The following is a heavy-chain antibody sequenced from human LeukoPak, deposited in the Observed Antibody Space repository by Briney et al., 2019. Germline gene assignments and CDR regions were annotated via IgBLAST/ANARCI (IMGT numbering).Heavy chain of an antibody. CDR2: IKQDGTEQ. Sequence: PGGSLRLSCVASGFTFSTYWMSWVRQVPGKGLEWVAIIKQDGTEQYYVDSVRGRFTISRDNAKNSLYLQLNSLRPEDTAVYYCARDREGSSWYDYRGQGTLVTVSS. CDR3: ARDREGSSWYDY. J-gene: IGHJ4*02. D-gene: IGHD6-13*01. V-gene: IGHV3-7*04. CDR1: GFTFSTYW.